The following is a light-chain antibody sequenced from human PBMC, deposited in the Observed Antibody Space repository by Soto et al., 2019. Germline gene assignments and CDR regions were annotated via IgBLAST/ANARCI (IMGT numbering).Light chain of an antibody. CDR3: ASYTGGRNLVG. J-gene: IGLJ2*01. V-gene: IGLV2-14*01. Sequence: QSALTQPASVSGSPGQSITISCTGTSSDVGRYNYVSWYQQYPGKAPKLMIYVVSSRPSGVSNRFSGSKSGNTAFLTISGLQAEDEADYYCASYTGGRNLVGFGGGTKVTVL. CDR1: SSDVGRYNY. CDR2: VVS.